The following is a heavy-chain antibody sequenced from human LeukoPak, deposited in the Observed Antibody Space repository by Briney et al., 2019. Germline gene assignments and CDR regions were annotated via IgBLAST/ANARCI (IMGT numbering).Heavy chain of an antibody. V-gene: IGHV3-30-3*01. J-gene: IGHJ5*02. CDR3: ARDLAAAVSWFDP. D-gene: IGHD6-13*01. CDR2: ISYDGSNK. Sequence: GRSLRLSCAASGFTFSSYAMHWVRQAPGKGLEWVAVISYDGSNKYYADSVKGRFTISRDNSKNTLYLQMNSLRAEDTAVYYCARDLAAAVSWFDPWGQGTLVTVSS. CDR1: GFTFSSYA.